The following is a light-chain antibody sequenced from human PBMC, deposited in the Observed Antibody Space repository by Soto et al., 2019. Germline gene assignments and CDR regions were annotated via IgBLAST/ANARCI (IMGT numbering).Light chain of an antibody. J-gene: IGLJ3*02. CDR3: SSYAGSNNLV. CDR2: EVS. V-gene: IGLV2-8*01. Sequence: QSVLTQPPSASGSPGQSVTLSCTGTSSDVGAYNYVSWYQQHTGKAPKLVIYEVSKRPSGVPDRFSGSQSGNTASLTVSGLQAEDEADYYCSSYAGSNNLVFGGGTKLTVL. CDR1: SSDVGAYNY.